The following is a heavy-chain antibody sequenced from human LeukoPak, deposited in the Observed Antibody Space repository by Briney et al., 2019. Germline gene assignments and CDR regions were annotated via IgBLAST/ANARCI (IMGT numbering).Heavy chain of an antibody. CDR3: ARAKWELLVGGFDY. J-gene: IGHJ4*02. CDR2: IYYSGST. Sequence: SETLSLTCTVSGGSISSYYWSWIRQPPGKGLEWIGYIYYSGSTNYNPSLKSRVTISVDTSKNQFSLKLSSVTAADTAVYYCARAKWELLVGGFDYWGQGTLVTVSS. V-gene: IGHV4-59*12. CDR1: GGSISSYY. D-gene: IGHD1-26*01.